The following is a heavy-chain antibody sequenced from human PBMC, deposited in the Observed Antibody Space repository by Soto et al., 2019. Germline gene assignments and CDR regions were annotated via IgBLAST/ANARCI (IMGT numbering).Heavy chain of an antibody. CDR2: IWYSGST. CDR1: GGSISSGDYY. J-gene: IGHJ4*02. Sequence: QVQLQESGPGLVKPSQTLSLTCTVSGGSISSGDYYWSWIRQPPGKGLEWIGYIWYSGSTYYNPSLTSRVXXXVXXSKNKCSLKLSSVSVADTAVYYCASTSYGYTFFDGRGQGTLVTVSS. V-gene: IGHV4-30-4*01. CDR3: ASTSYGYTFFDG. D-gene: IGHD5-18*01.